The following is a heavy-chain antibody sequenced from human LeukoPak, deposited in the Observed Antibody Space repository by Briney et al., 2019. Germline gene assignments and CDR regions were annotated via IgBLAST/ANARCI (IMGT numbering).Heavy chain of an antibody. CDR2: ISAYNGNT. CDR3: ARVRPSAVDHNPFSALYYFDY. V-gene: IGHV1-18*01. CDR1: GYTFTSYG. J-gene: IGHJ4*02. Sequence: ASVKVSCKASGYTFTSYGISWVRQAPGQGLEWMGWISAYNGNTNYAQKLQGRVTMTTDTSTSTAYMELRSLRSDDTAVYYCARVRPSAVDHNPFSALYYFDYWGQGTLVTVSS. D-gene: IGHD2/OR15-2a*01.